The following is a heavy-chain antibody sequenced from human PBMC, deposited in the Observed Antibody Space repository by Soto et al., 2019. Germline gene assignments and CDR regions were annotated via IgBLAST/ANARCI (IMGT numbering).Heavy chain of an antibody. V-gene: IGHV3-43D*04. J-gene: IGHJ5*02. D-gene: IGHD2-2*03. CDR2: ISWDGGST. Sequence: EVQLVESGGVVVQPGGSLRLSCAASGFTFDDYAMHWVRQAPGKGLEWVSLISWDGGSTYYADSVKGRFTISRDNSKNSLYLQMNSLRAEDTALYYCAKDIGYCSSTSSSCEAGCCWFDPWGQGTLVTVSS. CDR3: AKDIGYCSSTSSSCEAGCCWFDP. CDR1: GFTFDDYA.